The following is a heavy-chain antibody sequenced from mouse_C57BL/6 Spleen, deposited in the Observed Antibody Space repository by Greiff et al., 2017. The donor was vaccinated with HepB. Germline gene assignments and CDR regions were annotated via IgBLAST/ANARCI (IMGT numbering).Heavy chain of an antibody. Sequence: QVQLKESGAELAKPGASVKLSCKASGYTFTSYWMHWVKQRPGQGLEWIGYINPSSGYTKYNQKFKDKATLTADKSSSTAYMQLSSLTYEDSAVYYCARTTVFITTVVATPYFDVWGTGTTVTVSS. CDR2: INPSSGYT. J-gene: IGHJ1*03. V-gene: IGHV1-7*01. D-gene: IGHD1-1*01. CDR1: GYTFTSYW. CDR3: ARTTVFITTVVATPYFDV.